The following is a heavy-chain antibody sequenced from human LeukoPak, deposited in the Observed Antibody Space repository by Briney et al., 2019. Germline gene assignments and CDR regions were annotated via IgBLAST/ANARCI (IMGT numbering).Heavy chain of an antibody. CDR2: IFPGDSDT. D-gene: IGHD1/OR15-1a*01. CDR3: ATSESQTRFDY. J-gene: IGHJ4*02. V-gene: IGHV5-51*01. Sequence: GESLKISCKGSGYSFTTYWIGWVRQMPGKGLEWIGIIFPGDSDTTYSPSLQGQVTTSADKSINTAYLQWSSLRASDTAMYYCATSESQTRFDYWGQGTPVTVSS. CDR1: GYSFTTYW.